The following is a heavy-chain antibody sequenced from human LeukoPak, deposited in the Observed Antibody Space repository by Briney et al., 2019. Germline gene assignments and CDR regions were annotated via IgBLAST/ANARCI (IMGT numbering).Heavy chain of an antibody. CDR2: INWNGGSK. CDR3: ASSGLLVRAFYI. D-gene: IGHD2-8*02. CDR1: GFTFDDYG. J-gene: IGHJ3*02. Sequence: GGSLRLSCAASGFTFDDYGMSWVRQAPGKGLEWVSGINWNGGSKGYVDSVKGRFTISRDNAKNSLYLQMNSLRAEDTAVYYCASSGLLVRAFYIWGQGTMVTVSS. V-gene: IGHV3-20*04.